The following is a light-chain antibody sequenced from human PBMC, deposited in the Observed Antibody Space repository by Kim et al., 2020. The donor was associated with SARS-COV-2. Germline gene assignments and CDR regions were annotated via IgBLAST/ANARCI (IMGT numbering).Light chain of an antibody. CDR1: QSVDTN. Sequence: ETVLTQFPATLSVFPGERATLSCRTSQSVDTNLAWYQQKFGQAPRLLIYGVSTRATGIPARFSGSGSGTEFTLTISSLQSEDFAMYYCQQYKNWPPRSSFGQGTKLEI. V-gene: IGKV3-15*01. CDR2: GVS. J-gene: IGKJ2*01. CDR3: QQYKNWPPRSS.